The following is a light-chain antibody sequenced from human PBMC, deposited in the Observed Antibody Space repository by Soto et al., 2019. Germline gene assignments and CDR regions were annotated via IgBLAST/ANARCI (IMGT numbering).Light chain of an antibody. CDR1: SSNLGANYD. CDR3: QSYDNSLSVYVV. J-gene: IGLJ2*01. Sequence: QSALTQPPSVSGAPGQRVTISCTGSSSNLGANYDVHWYQQLPGTAPKLLIYANINRASGVPDRFSGSKSGTSASLAITGLQAEDEADYYCQSYDNSLSVYVVFGGGTKLTVL. CDR2: ANI. V-gene: IGLV1-40*01.